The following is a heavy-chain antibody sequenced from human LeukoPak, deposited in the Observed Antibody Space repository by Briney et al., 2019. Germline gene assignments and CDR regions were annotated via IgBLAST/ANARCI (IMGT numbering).Heavy chain of an antibody. D-gene: IGHD6-19*01. Sequence: SETLSLTCTVSGDSISGNYWTWIRQPPGKGLDYIGHVFYTGSTNYSPSLKSRVTISIDTSKSHFSLKLTSVTAAYTAVYYCARAVAGAGTFKFDFWGQGTRVTVSS. CDR2: VFYTGST. CDR1: GDSISGNY. J-gene: IGHJ4*02. CDR3: ARAVAGAGTFKFDF. V-gene: IGHV4-59*01.